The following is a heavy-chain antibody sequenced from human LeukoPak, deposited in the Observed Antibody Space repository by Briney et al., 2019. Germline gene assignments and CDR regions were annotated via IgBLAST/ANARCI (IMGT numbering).Heavy chain of an antibody. V-gene: IGHV4-39*07. CDR1: GGSISSSSYY. CDR2: IYYSGST. CDR3: AKSMVRGVIDY. Sequence: PSETLSLTCTVSGGSISSSSYYWGWLRQPPGKGLEWIGSIYYSGSTYYNPSLKSRVTISVDTPKNQFSLKLSSVTAADTAVYYCAKSMVRGVIDYWGQGTLVTVSS. J-gene: IGHJ4*02. D-gene: IGHD3-10*01.